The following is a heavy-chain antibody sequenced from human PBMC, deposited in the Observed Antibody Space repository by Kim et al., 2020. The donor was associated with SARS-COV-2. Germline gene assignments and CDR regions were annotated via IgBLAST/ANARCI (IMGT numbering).Heavy chain of an antibody. D-gene: IGHD2-8*01. Sequence: GGSLRLSCAASGFTFSSYSMHWVRQAPGKGLEWVSSITSSRSYIYYADSVKGRFTISRDNAKNSLYLQMNSLRAEDTAVYYCAREDSVLTADYWGQGTLVTVSS. CDR1: GFTFSSYS. CDR2: ITSSRSYI. CDR3: AREDSVLTADY. V-gene: IGHV3-21*01. J-gene: IGHJ4*02.